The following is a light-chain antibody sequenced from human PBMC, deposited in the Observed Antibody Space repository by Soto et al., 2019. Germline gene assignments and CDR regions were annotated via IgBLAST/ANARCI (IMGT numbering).Light chain of an antibody. CDR2: KAS. V-gene: IGKV1-5*03. CDR1: QTISSW. CDR3: QHSNTYGT. Sequence: DIQMTQSPSTLSGSVGDRVTITCRASQTISSWLAWYQQNPGKAPKLLIYKASTLKSGVPSRFSGSGSGTEFTITISSLQPDDFATYYCQHSNTYGTFGQGTKGDIK. J-gene: IGKJ1*01.